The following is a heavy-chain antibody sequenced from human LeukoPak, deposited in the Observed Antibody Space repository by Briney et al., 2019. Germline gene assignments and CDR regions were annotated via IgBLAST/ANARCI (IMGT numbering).Heavy chain of an antibody. CDR3: ARTYYYDSSGYSTTLVYFDY. CDR2: IIPIFGTA. V-gene: IGHV1-69*13. Sequence: SVRVSCKASGGTFSSYAISWVRQAPGQGLEWMGGIIPIFGTANYAQKFQGRVTITADESTSTAYMELSSLRSEDTAVYYCARTYYYDSSGYSTTLVYFDYWGQGTLVTVSS. J-gene: IGHJ4*02. CDR1: GGTFSSYA. D-gene: IGHD3-22*01.